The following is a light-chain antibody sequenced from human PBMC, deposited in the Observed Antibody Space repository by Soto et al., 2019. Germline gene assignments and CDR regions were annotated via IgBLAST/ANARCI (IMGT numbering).Light chain of an antibody. J-gene: IGLJ1*01. CDR2: QVS. V-gene: IGLV2-14*01. CDR3: SSYSSSSTFYV. Sequence: QSALTQPASVSGSPGQSITISCTGTSSDIGGFYYVSWYQHHPGKDPKPMIYQVSNRPSGVSNRFSGSKSGNTASLTISGLQAEDEADYFCSSYSSSSTFYVFGAGTKVTAL. CDR1: SSDIGGFYY.